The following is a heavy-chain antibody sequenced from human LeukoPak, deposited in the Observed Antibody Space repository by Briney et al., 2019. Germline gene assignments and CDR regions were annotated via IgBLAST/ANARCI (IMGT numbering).Heavy chain of an antibody. CDR1: GFTFSSYS. V-gene: IGHV3-21*01. CDR3: ARVGSYYHSSGYEFVVDY. Sequence: GGSLRLSCAASGFTFSSYSMNWVRQAPGKGLEWVSSISSSSRYIYYADSLRGRFTISRDNAKSSLYLQMNSLRAEDTAVYHCARVGSYYHSSGYEFVVDYWGQGTLVTVSS. CDR2: ISSSSRYI. D-gene: IGHD3-22*01. J-gene: IGHJ4*02.